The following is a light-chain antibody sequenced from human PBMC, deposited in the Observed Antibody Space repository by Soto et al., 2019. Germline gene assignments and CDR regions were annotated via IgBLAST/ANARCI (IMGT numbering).Light chain of an antibody. Sequence: QPVLTQPPSASGSPGQSLTISCTGTSSDVGAHNYVSWYQQNPGKAPKLMLYDVNKRPSGVPDRFSGSKSGNTASLTVSGLQAEDGADYYCSSYAGGNNWVFGGGTKLTVL. CDR2: DVN. J-gene: IGLJ3*02. CDR1: SSDVGAHNY. V-gene: IGLV2-8*01. CDR3: SSYAGGNNWV.